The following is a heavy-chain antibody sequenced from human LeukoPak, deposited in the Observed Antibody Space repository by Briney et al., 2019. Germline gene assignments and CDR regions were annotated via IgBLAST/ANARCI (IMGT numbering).Heavy chain of an antibody. J-gene: IGHJ4*02. CDR2: IYSGGST. CDR1: GFTVSSNY. Sequence: PGGSLRLSCAASGFTVSSNYMSWVRQAPGKGLEWVSVIYSGGSTYYADSVKGRFTISRDNSKNTLYLQMNSLGAEDTAVYYCARDSVSSYGYLFDYWGQGTLVTVSS. CDR3: ARDSVSSYGYLFDY. D-gene: IGHD5-18*01. V-gene: IGHV3-66*02.